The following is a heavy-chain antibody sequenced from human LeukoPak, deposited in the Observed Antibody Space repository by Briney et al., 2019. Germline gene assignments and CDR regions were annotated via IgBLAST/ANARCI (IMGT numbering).Heavy chain of an antibody. D-gene: IGHD4-17*01. CDR3: ARFYGDGTLEFDY. J-gene: IGHJ4*02. CDR2: IDPSDSYT. CDR1: GYSFTSYW. Sequence: RGESLKISCKGSGYSFTSYWISWVRQMPGKGLEWMGRIDPSDSYTNYSPSFQGHVTISADKSISTAYLQWSSLKASDTAMYYCARFYGDGTLEFDYWGQGTLVTVSS. V-gene: IGHV5-10-1*01.